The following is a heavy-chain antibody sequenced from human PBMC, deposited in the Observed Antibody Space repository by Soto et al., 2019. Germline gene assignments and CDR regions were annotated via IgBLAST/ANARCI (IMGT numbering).Heavy chain of an antibody. V-gene: IGHV4-34*01. CDR3: ARGAPRYCSGGSCYAVGDD. D-gene: IGHD2-15*01. J-gene: IGHJ4*02. Sequence: SETLSLTCAVYGGSFSGYFWNWIRQPPGKGLEWIGEINHSGSTNYNPSLKSRVTIPVDTSKNQFSLKLSSVTAADTAVYYCARGAPRYCSGGSCYAVGDDWGQGTLVTGSS. CDR2: INHSGST. CDR1: GGSFSGYF.